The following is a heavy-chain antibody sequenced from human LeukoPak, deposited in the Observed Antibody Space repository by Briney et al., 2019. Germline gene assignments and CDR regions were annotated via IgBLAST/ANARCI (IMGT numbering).Heavy chain of an antibody. CDR1: GFTFSSYS. CDR2: ISSSSSYI. D-gene: IGHD6-6*01. Sequence: PGGSLRLSCAASGFTFSSYSMNRVRQAPGKGLEWVSSISSSSSYIYYADSVKGRFTISRDNAKNSLYLQMNSLRAEDTDVYYCAREGRSIAARDFDYWGQGTLVTVSS. J-gene: IGHJ4*02. V-gene: IGHV3-21*01. CDR3: AREGRSIAARDFDY.